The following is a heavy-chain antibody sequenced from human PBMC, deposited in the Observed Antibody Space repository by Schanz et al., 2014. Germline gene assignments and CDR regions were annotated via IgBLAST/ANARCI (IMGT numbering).Heavy chain of an antibody. D-gene: IGHD5-12*01. CDR1: GYIFIGYF. CDR3: ARARYTGYDCSGY. V-gene: IGHV1-2*02. CDR2: INPNSGET. J-gene: IGHJ4*02. Sequence: QGQLVESGGEVKKPGASVKVSCKASGYIFIGYFIHWVRQAPGQGLEWMGWINPNSGETNYEQKFKGRVTLTSDTSISTAFMELSGLTSDDTATYFCARARYTGYDCSGYWGQGTLLIVSS.